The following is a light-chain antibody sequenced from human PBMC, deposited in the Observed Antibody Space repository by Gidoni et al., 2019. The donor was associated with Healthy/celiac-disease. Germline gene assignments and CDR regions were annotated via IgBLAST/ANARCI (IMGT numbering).Light chain of an antibody. CDR3: AAWDDILSGWV. V-gene: IGLV1-47*01. CDR1: SSNIGSNS. Sequence: QSVLTQPPSASGNPGQRVTISCSGSSSNIGSNSVYWYQQLPGTAPKLLIYRNNQRPSGFPDRFSGSESGTSASLAISGLRSEDEADYYCAAWDDILSGWVFGGGTKLTVL. CDR2: RNN. J-gene: IGLJ3*02.